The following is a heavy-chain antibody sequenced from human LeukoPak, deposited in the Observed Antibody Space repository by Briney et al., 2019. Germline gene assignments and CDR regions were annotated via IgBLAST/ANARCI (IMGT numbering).Heavy chain of an antibody. V-gene: IGHV3-30*18. CDR3: SQEDYYGSGSYLGG. D-gene: IGHD3-10*01. CDR1: GFTFSSYG. J-gene: IGHJ4*02. CDR2: VSYDGSNK. Sequence: GGSLRLSCAASGFTFSSYGMHRVRQAPGKGLEWVAVVSYDGSNKFYTDSMKGRFTISRDNSKNTLYLQMNSLRTEDTAIYYCSQEDYYGSGSYLGGWGQGTLVTVSS.